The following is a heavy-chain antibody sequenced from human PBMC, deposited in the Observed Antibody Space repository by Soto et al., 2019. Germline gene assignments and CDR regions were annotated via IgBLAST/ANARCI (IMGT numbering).Heavy chain of an antibody. CDR1: GFTFRSHA. V-gene: IGHV3-33*01. CDR3: AGEGYGGEAPVEC. D-gene: IGHD2-21*01. CDR2: IWYDGSHP. Sequence: QVQLVEFGGGVVQPGRSLRLSCAASGFTFRSHAMHWVRQAPGKGLEWVAVIWYDGSHPYYGDSVKGRFTISSDNSKNTLSRQMSCLRAEEAAIYYCAGEGYGGEAPVECWGQGTLVMVSS. J-gene: IGHJ4*02.